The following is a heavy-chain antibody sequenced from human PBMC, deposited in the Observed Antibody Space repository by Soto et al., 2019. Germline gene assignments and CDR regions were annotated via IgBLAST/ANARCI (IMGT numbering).Heavy chain of an antibody. CDR3: ARESEDLTSNFDY. J-gene: IGHJ4*02. V-gene: IGHV3-21*01. CDR1: GFTFTRYS. Sequence: LRLSCAASGFTFTRYSMNWVRQAPGKGLEWVSSISSTTNYIYYADSMKGRFTVSRDNAKNSVYLDMNSLSAEDTAVYYCARESEDLTSNFDYWGQGTLVTVSS. CDR2: ISSTTNYI.